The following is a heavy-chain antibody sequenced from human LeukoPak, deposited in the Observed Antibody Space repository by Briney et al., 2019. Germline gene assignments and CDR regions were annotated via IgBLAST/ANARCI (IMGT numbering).Heavy chain of an antibody. J-gene: IGHJ3*02. Sequence: SVKVSCKASGGSFTDYVMTWARQAPGQGLEWMGGIIPLFGTPKYEQKFQGRVTITTDESTTTAYMEVSSLTSEDTAVYYCARGHDSSRLGAFDIWGQGTLITVSS. CDR3: ARGHDSSRLGAFDI. V-gene: IGHV1-69*05. CDR1: GGSFTDYV. CDR2: IIPLFGTP. D-gene: IGHD3-22*01.